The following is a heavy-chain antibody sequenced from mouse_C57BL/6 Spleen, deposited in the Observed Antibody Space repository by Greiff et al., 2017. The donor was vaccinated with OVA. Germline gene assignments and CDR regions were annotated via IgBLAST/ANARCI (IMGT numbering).Heavy chain of an antibody. D-gene: IGHD2-3*01. CDR2: IYPGSGST. CDR1: GYTFTSYW. V-gene: IGHV1-55*01. J-gene: IGHJ3*01. Sequence: QVQLQRPGAELVKPGASVKMSCKASGYTFTSYWITWVKQRPGQGLEWIGDIYPGSGSTNYNEKFKSKATLTVDTSSSTAYMQLSSLTSEDSAVYYCARSGDGYFTWFAYWGQGTLVTVSA. CDR3: ARSGDGYFTWFAY.